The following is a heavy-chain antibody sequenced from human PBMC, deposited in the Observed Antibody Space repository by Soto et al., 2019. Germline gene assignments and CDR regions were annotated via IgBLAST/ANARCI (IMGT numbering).Heavy chain of an antibody. J-gene: IGHJ2*01. CDR3: ARGDSGYDYSYFDL. D-gene: IGHD5-12*01. CDR1: GGSISSGGYS. V-gene: IGHV4-30-2*01. Sequence: SETLSLTCAVSGGSISSGGYSWNWIRQPPGGDLEWIGYIYQTGSTYYNPSLRSRVTISVDRSKNQFSLKLSSVTAADTAGYYCARGDSGYDYSYFDLWGRGTLVTVSS. CDR2: IYQTGST.